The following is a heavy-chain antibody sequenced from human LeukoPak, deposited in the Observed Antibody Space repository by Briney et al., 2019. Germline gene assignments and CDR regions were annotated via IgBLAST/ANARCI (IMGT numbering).Heavy chain of an antibody. Sequence: PSETLSLTCTVSGGSISSSSYYWGWIRQPPGKGLEWIGSIYYSGSTYSNPSLKSRVTISVDTSKNQFSLKLSSVTAADTAVYYCARPGIVGSKVDYWGQGTLVTVSS. CDR2: IYYSGST. J-gene: IGHJ4*02. CDR3: ARPGIVGSKVDY. CDR1: GGSISSSSYY. V-gene: IGHV4-39*01. D-gene: IGHD1-26*01.